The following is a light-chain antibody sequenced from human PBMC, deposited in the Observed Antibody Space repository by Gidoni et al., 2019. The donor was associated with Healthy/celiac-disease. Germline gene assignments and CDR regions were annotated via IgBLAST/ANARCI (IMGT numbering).Light chain of an antibody. CDR2: GAS. Sequence: TQSPATLSVSPGERATLSCRASQSVSSNLAWYQQKPDQAPRPLIYGASTRATGLPARFSGSGSGTEFTHTISSLQSEDFAVYYCQQYNNWPPMYTFGQGTKVEIK. V-gene: IGKV3-15*01. J-gene: IGKJ2*01. CDR3: QQYNNWPPMYT. CDR1: QSVSSN.